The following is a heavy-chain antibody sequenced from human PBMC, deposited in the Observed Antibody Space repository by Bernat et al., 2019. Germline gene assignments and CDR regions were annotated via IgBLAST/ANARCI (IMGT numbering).Heavy chain of an antibody. D-gene: IGHD3-22*01. Sequence: QVQLVESVGGVVQPGRSLRLSCAASGFTFSSYGMHWVRQAPGKGLEWVAVISYDGSNKYYADSVKGRFTISRDNSKNTLYLQMNSLRAEDTAVYYCASNGYYYDSSGYSNYYYGMDVWGQGTTVTVSS. CDR1: GFTFSSYG. CDR3: ASNGYYYDSSGYSNYYYGMDV. CDR2: ISYDGSNK. V-gene: IGHV3-30*03. J-gene: IGHJ6*02.